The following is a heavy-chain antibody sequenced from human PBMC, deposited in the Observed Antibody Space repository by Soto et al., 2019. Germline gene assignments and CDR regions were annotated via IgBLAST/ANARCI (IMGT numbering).Heavy chain of an antibody. J-gene: IGHJ4*02. CDR3: ARSVRRSGYQRPDY. D-gene: IGHD3-3*01. CDR2: IYYSGST. V-gene: IGHV4-31*03. CDR1: GGSISSGGYY. Sequence: KASETLSLTCTVSGGSISSGGYYWSWIRQHPGKGLEWIGYIYYSGSTYYNPSLKSRVTISVDTSKNQFSLKLSSVTAADTAVYYCARSVRRSGYQRPDYWGQGTLVTVSS.